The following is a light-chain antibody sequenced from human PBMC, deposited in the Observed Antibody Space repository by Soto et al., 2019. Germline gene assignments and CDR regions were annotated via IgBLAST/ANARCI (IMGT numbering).Light chain of an antibody. CDR2: DVS. V-gene: IGLV2-14*03. CDR1: SGDVGSYNS. Sequence: QSALTQPASVSGSPGQSITISCTGTSGDVGSYNSVSWYQQHPGKAPKVIIYDVSNRPSGVSIRFSGSKSGNTASLTISGLQAEDEADYYCNSYSSSSPLYVFGTGTKLTVL. CDR3: NSYSSSSPLYV. J-gene: IGLJ1*01.